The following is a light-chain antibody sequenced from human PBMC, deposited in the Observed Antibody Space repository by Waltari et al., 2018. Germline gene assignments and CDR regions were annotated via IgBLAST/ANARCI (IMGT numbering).Light chain of an antibody. V-gene: IGLV2-23*01. J-gene: IGLJ1*01. Sequence: QSALTQPASVSGSPGQSTTISCTGSSNDLGTYNLVSWYQQHPGKAPKLMIYEGTERPSGVSNRFSGSKSGNTASLTISGLQAEDEADYYCCSYAGSTTFLYVFGTGTKVTGL. CDR1: SNDLGTYNL. CDR2: EGT. CDR3: CSYAGSTTFLYV.